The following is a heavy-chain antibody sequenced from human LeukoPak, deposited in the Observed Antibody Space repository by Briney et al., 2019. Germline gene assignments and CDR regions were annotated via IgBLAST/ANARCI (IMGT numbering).Heavy chain of an antibody. Sequence: GGSLRLSCEASGLSFSKYWMHWVRQAPGKGLVWVSRINPEETTISYADSVKGRFTISRDNARNTLYLQMNSLRAEDTAVYYCARRIQGMAPYYFDYWGQGTLVTVSS. V-gene: IGHV3-74*01. CDR3: ARRIQGMAPYYFDY. CDR1: GLSFSKYW. CDR2: INPEETTI. J-gene: IGHJ4*02. D-gene: IGHD5-24*01.